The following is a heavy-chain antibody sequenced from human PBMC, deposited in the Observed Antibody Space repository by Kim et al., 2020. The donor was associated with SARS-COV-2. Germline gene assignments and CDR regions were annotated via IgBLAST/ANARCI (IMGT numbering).Heavy chain of an antibody. CDR3: TTDTPPITMVRGVIAQDFDY. D-gene: IGHD3-10*01. J-gene: IGHJ4*02. Sequence: RFTISRDDSKNTLYLQMNSLKTEDTAVYYCTTDTPPITMVRGVIAQDFDYWGQGTLVTVSS. V-gene: IGHV3-15*01.